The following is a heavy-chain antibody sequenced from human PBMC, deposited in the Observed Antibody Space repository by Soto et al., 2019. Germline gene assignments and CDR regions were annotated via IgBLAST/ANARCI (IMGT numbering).Heavy chain of an antibody. Sequence: EVQLVESGGGLVQPGGSLRLSCAASGFTFSSYSMNWVRQAPGKGLEWVSYISSATTTIYYADSVKGRFTISRDNAKNSLYLQMNSLGADDTAVYYCARGIAAAGPKLDYCGQGTLVTVSS. CDR2: ISSATTTI. J-gene: IGHJ4*02. D-gene: IGHD6-13*01. CDR1: GFTFSSYS. CDR3: ARGIAAAGPKLDY. V-gene: IGHV3-48*01.